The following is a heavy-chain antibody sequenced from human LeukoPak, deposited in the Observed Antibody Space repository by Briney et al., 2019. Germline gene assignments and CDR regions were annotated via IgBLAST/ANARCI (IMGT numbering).Heavy chain of an antibody. CDR1: AASISSYY. Sequence: PSETLSLTCTVSAASISSYYWSWIRQPPGKGLEWIGYIHYNGSTNCNPALKSRVTISLDTSKNQFSLKLTSVTAADTAVYYCAKYGIYSFDYWGQGTLVTVSS. V-gene: IGHV4-59*01. CDR2: IHYNGST. D-gene: IGHD2-21*01. J-gene: IGHJ4*02. CDR3: AKYGIYSFDY.